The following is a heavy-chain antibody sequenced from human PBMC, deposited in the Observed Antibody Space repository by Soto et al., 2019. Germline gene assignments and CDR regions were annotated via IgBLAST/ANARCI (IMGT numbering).Heavy chain of an antibody. D-gene: IGHD3-10*01. CDR1: GGSISSISYY. CDR2: VSYAGST. CDR3: VRSGAYYYLGFDY. V-gene: IGHV4-39*01. J-gene: IGHJ4*02. Sequence: KPSETLSLTCTASGGSISSISYYWGWIRQPPGKGLEWIGSVSYAGSTYYKPSLKSRVTISVDTAKNQFSLRLNSVTAADTAVYHCVRSGAYYYLGFDYWGQGTLVTVSS.